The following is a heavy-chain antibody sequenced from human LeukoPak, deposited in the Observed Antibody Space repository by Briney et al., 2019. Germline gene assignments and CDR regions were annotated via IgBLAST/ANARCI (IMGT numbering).Heavy chain of an antibody. CDR2: IYTSGST. Sequence: SETLSLTCTVSGGSISSHYWSLIRQPAGKGLEWIGRIYTSGSTNYNPSLKSRVTMSVDTSKNQFSLKLSSVTAADTAVYYCARVGSGYDGGYYFDSWGQGTLVTVSS. CDR3: ARVGSGYDGGYYFDS. V-gene: IGHV4-4*07. J-gene: IGHJ4*02. CDR1: GGSISSHY. D-gene: IGHD5-12*01.